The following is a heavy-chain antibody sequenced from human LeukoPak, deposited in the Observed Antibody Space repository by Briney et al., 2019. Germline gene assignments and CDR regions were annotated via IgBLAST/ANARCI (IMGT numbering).Heavy chain of an antibody. V-gene: IGHV3-74*01. CDR3: ARDAVDTANAV. J-gene: IGHJ6*02. D-gene: IGHD5-18*01. Sequence: GGSLRLSCAASGFTFTTYWMHWVCQAPGKRLVWVSHINSDGSITSYADSVKGRFTISRDNAKNTLYLQMNSLRAEDTAVYYCARDAVDTANAVWGQGTTVTVSS. CDR1: GFTFTTYW. CDR2: INSDGSIT.